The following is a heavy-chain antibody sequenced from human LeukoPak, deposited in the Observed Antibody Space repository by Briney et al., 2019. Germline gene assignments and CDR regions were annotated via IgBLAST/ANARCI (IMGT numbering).Heavy chain of an antibody. V-gene: IGHV4-30-2*01. Sequence: PSETLSLTCAVSGGSISSGGYSWRWIRQPPGKGLEWIGYIYHSGSTYYNPSLKSRVTISVDRSKNQFSLKLSSVTAADTAVYYCASSSLEVATTMESYFDYWGQGTLVTVSS. J-gene: IGHJ4*02. D-gene: IGHD5-12*01. CDR3: ASSSLEVATTMESYFDY. CDR1: GGSISSGGYS. CDR2: IYHSGST.